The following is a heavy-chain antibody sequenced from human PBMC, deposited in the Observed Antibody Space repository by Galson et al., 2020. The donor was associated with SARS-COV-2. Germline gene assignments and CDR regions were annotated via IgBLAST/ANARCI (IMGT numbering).Heavy chain of an antibody. D-gene: IGHD3-10*01. Sequence: GESLKISCAASGFTFNNYAMHWVRQAPGKGLEWVALISYEGSIKYYADSVKGRFTISRDSSKNTLYLQMNSLGAGDTAVYYCAKRKEVFWLGELNQGLDVWGQGTTVTVS. V-gene: IGHV3-30*18. CDR2: ISYEGSIK. CDR3: AKRKEVFWLGELNQGLDV. J-gene: IGHJ6*02. CDR1: GFTFNNYA.